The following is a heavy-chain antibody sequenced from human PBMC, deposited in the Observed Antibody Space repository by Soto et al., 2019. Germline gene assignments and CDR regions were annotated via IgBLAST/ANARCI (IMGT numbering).Heavy chain of an antibody. CDR3: AGTTSSYYYYGMDV. J-gene: IGHJ6*02. V-gene: IGHV1-58*01. CDR2: IVVGSGDT. CDR1: GFTFSASA. D-gene: IGHD1-7*01. Sequence: SVKVSCKASGFTFSASAVQWVRQARGQRLEWIGWIVVGSGDTNYAQDFQERVTITMDMSASTAYMQLSSLRSEDTAIYYCAGTTSSYYYYGMDVWGQGTTVTVSS.